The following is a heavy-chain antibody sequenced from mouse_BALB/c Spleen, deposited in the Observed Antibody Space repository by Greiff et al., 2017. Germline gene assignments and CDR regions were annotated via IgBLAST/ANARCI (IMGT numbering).Heavy chain of an antibody. Sequence: EVQVVESGGGLVQPGGSRKLSCAASGFTFSSFGMHWVRQAPEKGLEWVAYISSGSSTIYYADTVKGRFTISRDNPKNTLFLQMTSLRSEDTAMYYCAREGYYSFAYWGQGTLVTVSA. CDR3: AREGYYSFAY. CDR2: ISSGSSTI. V-gene: IGHV5-17*02. J-gene: IGHJ3*01. CDR1: GFTFSSFG. D-gene: IGHD2-3*01.